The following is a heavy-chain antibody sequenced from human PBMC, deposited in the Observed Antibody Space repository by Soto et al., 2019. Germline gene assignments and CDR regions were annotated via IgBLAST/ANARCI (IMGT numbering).Heavy chain of an antibody. Sequence: GGSLRLSCAASGVTFSRYSMNWVRQAPGKGLEWISYITSDSSTIYYADSVKGRFTISRDNAKNSLFLQMNSLRDEDTAMYYGARYNGRARYFSPGGKGCLGTV. D-gene: IGHD3-9*01. CDR2: ITSDSSTI. J-gene: IGHJ5*02. V-gene: IGHV3-48*02. CDR3: ARYNGRARYFSP. CDR1: GVTFSRYS.